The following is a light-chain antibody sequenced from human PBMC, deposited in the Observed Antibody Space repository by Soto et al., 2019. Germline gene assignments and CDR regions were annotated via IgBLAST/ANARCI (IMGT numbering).Light chain of an antibody. Sequence: EIVLTQSPGTLSLSPGERATLSCRASQSVASNSLAWYQQKSGQAPRLLIYGASTSATGIPDRFSGSGSGTDFTLTISRLEPDDFAVYYCQQYGGSVRFGPGTKVDI. CDR1: QSVASNS. J-gene: IGKJ3*01. V-gene: IGKV3-20*01. CDR3: QQYGGSVR. CDR2: GAS.